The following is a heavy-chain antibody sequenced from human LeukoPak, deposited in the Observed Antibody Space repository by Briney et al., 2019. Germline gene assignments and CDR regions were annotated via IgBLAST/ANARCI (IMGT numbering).Heavy chain of an antibody. CDR3: AKAAYGDYVNWFDP. D-gene: IGHD4-17*01. CDR1: GFTFSSHA. J-gene: IGHJ5*02. CDR2: IGGIGAST. V-gene: IGHV3-23*01. Sequence: GGSLRLSCAASGFTFSSHAMNWVRQAPGKGLEWVSSIGGIGASTYYADSVKGRFTISRDNSKNTLYLQMSSLRAEDTALYYCAKAAYGDYVNWFDPWGQGILVIVSS.